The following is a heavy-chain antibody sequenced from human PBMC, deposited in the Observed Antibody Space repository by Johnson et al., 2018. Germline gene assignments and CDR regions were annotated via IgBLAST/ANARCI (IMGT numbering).Heavy chain of an antibody. V-gene: IGHV3-13*01. CDR3: ARAGVTTGAFDI. D-gene: IGHD4-17*01. Sequence: QTAGKGLEWVSAIGTAGDTYYPGSVKGRFTISRENAKNSLYLQMNSLRAGDTAVYYCARAGVTTGAFDIWGQGTMVTVSS. CDR2: IGTAGDT. J-gene: IGHJ3*02.